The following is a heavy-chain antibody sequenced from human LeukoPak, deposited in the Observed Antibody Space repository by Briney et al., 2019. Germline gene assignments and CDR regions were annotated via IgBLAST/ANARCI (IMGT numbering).Heavy chain of an antibody. CDR1: GGSISSGGYY. CDR2: IYHSGST. CDR3: AILTSGKTADY. V-gene: IGHV4-30-2*01. D-gene: IGHD1-14*01. J-gene: IGHJ4*02. Sequence: SQTLSLTCTVSGGSISSGGYYWSWIRQPPGKGLEWIGYIYHSGSTYYNPSLKSRVTISVDRSKNQFSLKLSSVTAADTAVYYCAILTSGKTADYWGQGTLVTVSS.